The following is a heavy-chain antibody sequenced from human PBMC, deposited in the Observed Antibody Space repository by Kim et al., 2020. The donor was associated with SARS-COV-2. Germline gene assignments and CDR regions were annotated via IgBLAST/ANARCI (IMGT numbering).Heavy chain of an antibody. CDR3: TRVPGTRLDFWDAFGM. CDR1: GFTFSDSA. V-gene: IGHV3-73*01. D-gene: IGHD1-1*01. CDR2: IRYKVNGYDT. Sequence: GGSLRLSCGASGFTFSDSAIHWVRRASGKGLEWLARIRYKVNGYDTAYSASGRGRFTNARDDSRNTAYLQMNSRKTEDTAVYDCTRVPGTRLDFWDAFGMWGQGRIVAVSS. J-gene: IGHJ3*02.